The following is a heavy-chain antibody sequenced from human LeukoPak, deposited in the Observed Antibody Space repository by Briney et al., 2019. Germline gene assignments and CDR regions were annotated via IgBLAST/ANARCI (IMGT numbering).Heavy chain of an antibody. D-gene: IGHD3-10*02. Sequence: SETLSLTCTVSGGSISCSSYYWGWIRQPPGKGLEWIGSIYYSGSTYYNPSLKSRVTISVDTSKNQFSLKLSSVTAADTAVYYCARGPPKVFGELGWFDPWGQGTLVTVSS. CDR3: ARGPPKVFGELGWFDP. V-gene: IGHV4-39*07. J-gene: IGHJ5*02. CDR2: IYYSGST. CDR1: GGSISCSSYY.